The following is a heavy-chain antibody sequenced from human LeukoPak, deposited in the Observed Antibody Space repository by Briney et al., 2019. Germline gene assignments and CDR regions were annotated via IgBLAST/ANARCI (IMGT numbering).Heavy chain of an antibody. J-gene: IGHJ4*02. CDR1: GYTFTSYG. V-gene: IGHV1-18*01. CDR2: ISAYSGNT. D-gene: IGHD3-16*01. CDR3: ARGADTGSYGSLVYFDY. Sequence: ASVKVSCKASGYTFTSYGISWVRQAPEQGPECMGLISAYSGNTNFAQKLQGRVTMTTDTSTSTAYMELRSLRSDDTAVYFCARGADTGSYGSLVYFDYWGQGTLVTVSS.